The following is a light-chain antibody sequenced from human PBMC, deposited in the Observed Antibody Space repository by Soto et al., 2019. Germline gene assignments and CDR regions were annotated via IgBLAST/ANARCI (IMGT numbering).Light chain of an antibody. CDR3: QQSYNTPPWT. CDR1: QNISSW. Sequence: DIQMTQSPSTLSASVGDRVSITCRASQNISSWLAWYQQKPGKAPKLLIYDASNLQTGVPSRFSGTGSGTDFVLTISSLQPEDSATYYCQQSYNTPPWTFGQGTKVDIK. CDR2: DAS. J-gene: IGKJ1*01. V-gene: IGKV1-5*01.